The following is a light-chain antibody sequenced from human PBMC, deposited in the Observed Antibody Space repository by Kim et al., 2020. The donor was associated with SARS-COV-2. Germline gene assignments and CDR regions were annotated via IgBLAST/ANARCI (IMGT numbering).Light chain of an antibody. CDR2: GKD. CDR3: NSRDSNDNVV. CDR1: SIRSYY. Sequence: VALGQTARITCQGASIRSYYATGYQKKPGQAPKVFFYGKDNRPSGSPDRFSGSNSGNTAYLTTTGTQAGDEDDYYCNSRDSNDNVVFGGGTKVTVL. V-gene: IGLV3-19*01. J-gene: IGLJ2*01.